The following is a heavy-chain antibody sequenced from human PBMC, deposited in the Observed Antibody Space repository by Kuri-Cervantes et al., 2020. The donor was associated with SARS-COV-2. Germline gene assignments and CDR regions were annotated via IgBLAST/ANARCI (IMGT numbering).Heavy chain of an antibody. CDR1: GFTFSSYA. D-gene: IGHD1-26*01. J-gene: IGHJ4*02. V-gene: IGHV3-33*03. CDR2: IWYDGSNK. Sequence: GESLKISCAASGFTFSSYAMHWVRQAPGKGLEWVAVIWYDGSNKYYADSVKGRFTISRDNAKNSLYLQMNSLRAEDTALYYCAKGGILRSYYVFDYWGQGTLVTVSS. CDR3: AKGGILRSYYVFDY.